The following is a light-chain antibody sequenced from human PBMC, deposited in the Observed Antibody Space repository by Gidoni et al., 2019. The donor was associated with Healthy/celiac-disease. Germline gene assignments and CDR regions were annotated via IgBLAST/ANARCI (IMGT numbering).Light chain of an antibody. J-gene: IGLJ2*01. V-gene: IGLV2-11*01. CDR1: SSDVGGYNY. Sequence: QSALTQPRSVSGSPGQSVTISCTGTSSDVGGYNYVSWYHQHPGKAPKLMIYDVSKRPSGVHDRFSGSMSGNTASLTISGLQAEDEADYYCCSYAGSYTSFGGGTKLTVL. CDR2: DVS. CDR3: CSYAGSYTS.